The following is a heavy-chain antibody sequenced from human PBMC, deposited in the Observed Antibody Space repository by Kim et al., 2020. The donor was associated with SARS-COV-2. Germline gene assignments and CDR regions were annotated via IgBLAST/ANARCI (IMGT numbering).Heavy chain of an antibody. Sequence: GGSLRLSCAASGFTFSDYAMRWVRQAPGKGLEWVASIGDSGRGTYYAASVKGRHTISRDNSKNMVFLQMNSLRVEDTAVYYCAKKNCSGSTCSREGGNGMDVWGQGTTVAVSS. CDR1: GFTFSDYA. D-gene: IGHD2-15*01. J-gene: IGHJ6*02. V-gene: IGHV3-23*05. CDR3: AKKNCSGSTCSREGGNGMDV. CDR2: IGDSGRGT.